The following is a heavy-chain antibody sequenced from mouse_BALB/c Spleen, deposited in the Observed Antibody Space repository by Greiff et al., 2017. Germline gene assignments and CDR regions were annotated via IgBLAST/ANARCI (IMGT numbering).Heavy chain of an antibody. CDR3: SGNRYGGLYYSMDY. CDR1: GFNIKDYY. CDR2: IGPENGDT. D-gene: IGHD2-14*01. Sequence: VQLQQSGAELVRSGASVKLSCTASGFNIKDYYMHWVKQRPEQGLEWIGWIGPENGDTEYAPKFQGKATMTADTSSNTAFLQLSSLTSDDTAVYYCSGNRYGGLYYSMDYWGQGTSVTVSS. J-gene: IGHJ4*01. V-gene: IGHV14-4*02.